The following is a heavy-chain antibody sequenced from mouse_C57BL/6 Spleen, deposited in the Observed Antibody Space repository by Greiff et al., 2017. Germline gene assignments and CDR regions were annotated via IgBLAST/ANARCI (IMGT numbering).Heavy chain of an antibody. J-gene: IGHJ4*01. CDR2: IYPGDGDT. Sequence: QVQLKESGAELVKPGASVKISCKASGYAFSSYWMNWVKQRPGKGLEWIGQIYPGDGDTNYNGKFKGKATLTADKSSSTAYMQLSSLTSEDSAVYFCARKNGYSNYVESAMDYWGQGTSVTVSS. CDR3: ARKNGYSNYVESAMDY. V-gene: IGHV1-80*01. D-gene: IGHD2-5*01. CDR1: GYAFSSYW.